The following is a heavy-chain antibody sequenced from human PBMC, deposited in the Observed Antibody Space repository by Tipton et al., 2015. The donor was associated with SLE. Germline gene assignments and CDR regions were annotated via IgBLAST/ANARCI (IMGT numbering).Heavy chain of an antibody. CDR3: ARHHRLVAAGTGHFHH. V-gene: IGHV4-4*01. CDR1: GGSIISSSW. Sequence: TLSLTCAVSGGSIISSSWWSWVRQPPGKGLEWIGDIYHSESPNYNPSLKSRVTISVDTSKTQFSLIVTSVTAADTAAYFCARHHRLVAAGTGHFHHWGQGTLVTVSS. J-gene: IGHJ1*01. CDR2: IYHSESP. D-gene: IGHD2-15*01.